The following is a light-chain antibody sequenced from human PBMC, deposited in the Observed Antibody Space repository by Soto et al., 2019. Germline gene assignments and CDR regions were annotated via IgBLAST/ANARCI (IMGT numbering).Light chain of an antibody. CDR3: QQSYKTPTWT. J-gene: IGKJ1*01. V-gene: IGKV1-39*01. Sequence: IQMTQSPSSLSASVGDIVTMTCRASQNINNFLNWYQQKPGKAPDLLIYAASSLQSGVPSRFSGSGSGTDFTLTISSLQPEDFATYYCQQSYKTPTWTFGQGTKVDNK. CDR1: QNINNF. CDR2: AAS.